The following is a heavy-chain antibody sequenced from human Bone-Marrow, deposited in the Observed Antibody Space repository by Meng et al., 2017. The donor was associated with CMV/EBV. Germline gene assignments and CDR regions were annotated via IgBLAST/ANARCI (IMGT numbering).Heavy chain of an antibody. Sequence: SETLSLTCTVSGDSIRNYYWNWIRQPPGKGLEWIGFIHYSGSTNYNPSLKSRVTMSVETSKDQISLKLNSVTAADTAVYFCARDPSRSGVYGYYYGMDVWGQGTTVPVSS. J-gene: IGHJ6*02. D-gene: IGHD3-3*01. CDR1: GDSIRNYY. CDR2: IHYSGST. V-gene: IGHV4-59*01. CDR3: ARDPSRSGVYGYYYGMDV.